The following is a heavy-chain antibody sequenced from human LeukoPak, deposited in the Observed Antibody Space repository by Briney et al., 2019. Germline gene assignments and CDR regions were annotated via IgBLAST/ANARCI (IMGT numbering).Heavy chain of an antibody. J-gene: IGHJ6*02. D-gene: IGHD2-2*01. Sequence: GGSLRLSCAASGFTLSSYAMNWVRQAPGKGLEWVSGISGSGGSTNYTDSVKGRFTISRDSSKNTLFLQMNSLGAEDTAVYYCAKTTSITNHYHYGMDVWGQGTTVTVSS. CDR1: GFTLSSYA. CDR3: AKTTSITNHYHYGMDV. CDR2: ISGSGGST. V-gene: IGHV3-23*01.